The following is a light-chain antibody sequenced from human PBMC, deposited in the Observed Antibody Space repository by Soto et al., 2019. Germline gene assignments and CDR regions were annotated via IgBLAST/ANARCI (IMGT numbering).Light chain of an antibody. J-gene: IGKJ2*01. CDR3: QKYVTSPRT. CDR2: AAS. Sequence: DIQMTQSPSSLSASVGDRVTITCRASLPISNYLAWYQQKPGKIPNLLIYAASTLQAGVPSRFSCSGSGTDFTLTISRLEPEDFAVYYCQKYVTSPRTFGQGTKVDIK. V-gene: IGKV1-27*01. CDR1: LPISNY.